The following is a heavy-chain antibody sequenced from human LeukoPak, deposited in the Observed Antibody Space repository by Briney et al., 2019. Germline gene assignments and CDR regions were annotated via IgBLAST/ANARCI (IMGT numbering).Heavy chain of an antibody. D-gene: IGHD1-14*01. Sequence: GGSLRLSCAASGLTFRNYWMSWVRQAPGKGLEWVANIKQDGSDKFYVDSVNGRFTISRDNPKNSLYLQMNTLRAEDTAIYYCATFSGAHHKTFDSWGQGTLVTVSS. J-gene: IGHJ4*02. CDR3: ATFSGAHHKTFDS. CDR2: IKQDGSDK. CDR1: GLTFRNYW. V-gene: IGHV3-7*01.